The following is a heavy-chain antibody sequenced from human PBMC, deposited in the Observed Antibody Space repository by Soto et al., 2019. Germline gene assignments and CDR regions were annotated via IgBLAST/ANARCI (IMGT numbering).Heavy chain of an antibody. Sequence: ASVKVSCKASGYTFTGYHLYWVRQAPGQGLEWMGWINPNSGGTNYAQKFQGRVTMTRDTSINTAYMELNSLRSDDTAVYYCATANTYYYDSSGYYFDYWGQGTLVTVSS. J-gene: IGHJ4*02. D-gene: IGHD3-22*01. CDR2: INPNSGGT. V-gene: IGHV1-2*02. CDR1: GYTFTGYH. CDR3: ATANTYYYDSSGYYFDY.